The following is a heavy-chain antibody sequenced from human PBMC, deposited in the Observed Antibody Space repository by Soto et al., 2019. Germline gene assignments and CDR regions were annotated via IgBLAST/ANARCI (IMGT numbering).Heavy chain of an antibody. CDR1: GGSIRGGDYY. J-gene: IGHJ4*02. Sequence: SETLSLTCSVSGGSIRGGDYYWSWIRQRPGRGLEWIAYIYYSGNTYYNPSLKSRVTISVDTSKNQFSLKLSSVTAADTAVYYCAKTTVTKSFDYWGQGTLVTVS. CDR2: IYYSGNT. V-gene: IGHV4-31*03. CDR3: AKTTVTKSFDY. D-gene: IGHD4-17*01.